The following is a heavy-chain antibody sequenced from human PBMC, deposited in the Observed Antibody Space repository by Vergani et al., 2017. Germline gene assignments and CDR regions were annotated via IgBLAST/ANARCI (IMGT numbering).Heavy chain of an antibody. CDR1: GFTFSNAW. D-gene: IGHD3-3*01. V-gene: IGHV3-15*01. CDR3: TTAPYDFWSGYSLPTGGYYYGMDV. CDR2: IKSKTDGGTT. Sequence: EVQLVESGGGLVKPGGSLRLSCAASGFTFSNAWMSWVRQAPGKGLEGVGRIKSKTDGGTTDYAAPVKGRFTISRDDSKNTLYLQMNSLKTEDTAVYYCTTAPYDFWSGYSLPTGGYYYGMDVWGQGTTVTVSS. J-gene: IGHJ6*02.